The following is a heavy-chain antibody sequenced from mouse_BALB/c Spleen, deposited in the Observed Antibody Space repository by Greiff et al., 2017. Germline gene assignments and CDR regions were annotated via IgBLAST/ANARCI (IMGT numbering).Heavy chain of an antibody. V-gene: IGHV5-17*02. CDR2: ISSGSSTI. J-gene: IGHJ1*01. CDR1: GFTFSSFG. CDR3: ARSTRLLGYWYFDV. Sequence: EVQGVESGGGLVQPGGSRKLSCAASGFTFSSFGMHWVRQAPEKGLEWVAYISSGSSTIYYADTVKGRFTISRDNPKNTLFLQMTSLRSEDTAMYYCARSTRLLGYWYFDVWGAGTTVTVSS. D-gene: IGHD2-3*01.